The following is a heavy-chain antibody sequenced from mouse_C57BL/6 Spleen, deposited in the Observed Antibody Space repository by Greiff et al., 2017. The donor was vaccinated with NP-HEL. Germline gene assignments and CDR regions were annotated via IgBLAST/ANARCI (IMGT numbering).Heavy chain of an antibody. CDR3: ARGVYGSSYPYWYFDV. Sequence: VQLQQPGAELVRPGTSVKLSCKASGYTFTSYWMHWVKQRPGQGLEWIGVIDPSDSYTNYNQKFKGKATLTVDTSSSTAYMQLSSLTSEDSAVYYCARGVYGSSYPYWYFDVWGTGTTVTVSS. V-gene: IGHV1-59*01. CDR2: IDPSDSYT. J-gene: IGHJ1*03. CDR1: GYTFTSYW. D-gene: IGHD1-1*01.